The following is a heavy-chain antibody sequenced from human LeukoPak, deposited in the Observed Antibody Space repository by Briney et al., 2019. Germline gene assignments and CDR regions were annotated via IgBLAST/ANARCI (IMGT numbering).Heavy chain of an antibody. Sequence: SETLSLTCTVSGNSISSGYYWDWIRQPPGKGLQWIGSVYHSGSTYYNPSLKSRITISVDTSKNQFSLKLSSVTAADTAVYYCARLATLSTVAARGRTWFDAWGQGTLVTVSS. V-gene: IGHV4-38-2*02. CDR2: VYHSGST. J-gene: IGHJ5*02. CDR1: GNSISSGYY. CDR3: ARLATLSTVAARGRTWFDA. D-gene: IGHD6-6*01.